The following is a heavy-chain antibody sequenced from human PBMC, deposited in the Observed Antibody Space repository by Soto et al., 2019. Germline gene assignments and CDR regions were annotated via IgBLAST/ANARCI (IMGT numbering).Heavy chain of an antibody. Sequence: SVKVSCKASGYSFTSYAIHWMRQAPGQRLEWMGGINPIYGNANYAQKFQGRVTITADESTSTAYMELSSLRSEDTAVYYCARGTLDIVATTTYYFDYWGQGTLVTVSS. CDR3: ARGTLDIVATTTYYFDY. J-gene: IGHJ4*02. CDR2: INPIYGNA. CDR1: GYSFTSYA. D-gene: IGHD5-12*01. V-gene: IGHV1-69*13.